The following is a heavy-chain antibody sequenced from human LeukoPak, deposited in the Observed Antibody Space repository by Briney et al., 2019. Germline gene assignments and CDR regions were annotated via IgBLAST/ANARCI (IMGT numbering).Heavy chain of an antibody. CDR1: GFTVSTSY. Sequence: GGSLRLSCAASGFTVSTSYMSWVRQAPGKGLEWVSVIYSGGSTYCADSVKGRFTISRDNSKNTLYLQMNSVRAEDTAVYYCARGLPFDYWGQGTLVTVSS. J-gene: IGHJ4*02. V-gene: IGHV3-53*01. CDR2: IYSGGST. CDR3: ARGLPFDY.